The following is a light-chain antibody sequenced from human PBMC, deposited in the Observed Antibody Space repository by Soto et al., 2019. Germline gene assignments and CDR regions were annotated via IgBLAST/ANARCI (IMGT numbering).Light chain of an antibody. CDR1: QDISKN. CDR2: DAS. J-gene: IGKJ5*01. Sequence: IQMTQSPSSLSASVGDRVTITCQASQDISKNLNWYQQNPGKAPKLLIYDASSLQTGVPSRFSGSGSATHFTFTISSLQPEDVATYYCQQYDNLLPITFDQGTRLEIK. V-gene: IGKV1-33*01. CDR3: QQYDNLLPIT.